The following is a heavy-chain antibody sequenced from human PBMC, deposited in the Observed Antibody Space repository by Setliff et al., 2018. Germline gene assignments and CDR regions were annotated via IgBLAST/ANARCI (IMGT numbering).Heavy chain of an antibody. D-gene: IGHD1-26*01. CDR1: GYSISSGYC. CDR3: ARQAHDLKGGTTLFYWFDP. J-gene: IGHJ5*02. V-gene: IGHV4-38-2*01. CDR2: ICHSGST. Sequence: SETLSLTCDVSGYSISSGYCWGWIRQPPGKGPERIGSICHSGSTHYNPSLKSRVTISVDTSKNEFSLKVSSVTAADTAVYYCARQAHDLKGGTTLFYWFDPWGQGTLVTVSS.